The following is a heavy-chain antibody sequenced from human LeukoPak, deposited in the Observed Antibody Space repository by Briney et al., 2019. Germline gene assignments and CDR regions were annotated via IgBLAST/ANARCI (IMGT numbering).Heavy chain of an antibody. V-gene: IGHV3-23*01. CDR2: ISASGSGT. D-gene: IGHD6-19*01. CDR1: GFTFTSYA. Sequence: PGGSLRLFCEASGFTFTSYAMHWVRQAPGKGLEWVSSISASGSGTFYTDSMNGRFTISRDNAKKTFFLQMKNLRPGDTALYYCAKGRDTSGRQNFDFWGQGTLVTVSS. CDR3: AKGRDTSGRQNFDF. J-gene: IGHJ4*02.